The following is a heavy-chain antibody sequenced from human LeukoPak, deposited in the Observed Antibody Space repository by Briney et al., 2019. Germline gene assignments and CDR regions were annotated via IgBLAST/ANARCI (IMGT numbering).Heavy chain of an antibody. J-gene: IGHJ5*02. CDR2: IYHSGNT. V-gene: IGHV4-59*01. D-gene: IGHD6-19*01. CDR1: GGSISSYY. CDR3: ARAPGVWGGPVAGTNWFDP. Sequence: SETLSLTCTVSGGSISSYYWSGGRQPPGKGREGIGYIYHSGNTNYKPSLKSRVTISVDKSKKPFSLKLNSVPAADTAVYYCARAPGVWGGPVAGTNWFDPWGQGTLVTVSS.